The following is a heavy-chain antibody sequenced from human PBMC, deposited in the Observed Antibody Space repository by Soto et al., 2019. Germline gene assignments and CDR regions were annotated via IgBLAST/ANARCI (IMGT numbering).Heavy chain of an antibody. Sequence: PGESLKISCKASGYSFTTNWIGWVRQTPGNGLEWMGIIYPGDSDTRYSPSFQGQVTISADKSISTAYLQWSSLSASDSAMYYCARQWEPGGFYYYGMDVWGQGTTVTVSS. D-gene: IGHD1-26*01. J-gene: IGHJ6*02. CDR3: ARQWEPGGFYYYGMDV. V-gene: IGHV5-51*01. CDR1: GYSFTTNW. CDR2: IYPGDSDT.